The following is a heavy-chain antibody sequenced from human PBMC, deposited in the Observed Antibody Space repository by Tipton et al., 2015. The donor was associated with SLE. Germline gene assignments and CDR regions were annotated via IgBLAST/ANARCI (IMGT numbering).Heavy chain of an antibody. CDR2: ISYDGSNK. Sequence: SLRLSCAASGFTFSSYSMNWVRQAPGKGLEWVAVISYDGSNKYYADSVKGRFTISRDNSKNSLYLQMNSLRAEDTAVYYCARFQTWSLDYWGQGTLVTVSS. CDR1: GFTFSSYS. D-gene: IGHD2-8*02. CDR3: ARFQTWSLDY. J-gene: IGHJ4*02. V-gene: IGHV3-30*03.